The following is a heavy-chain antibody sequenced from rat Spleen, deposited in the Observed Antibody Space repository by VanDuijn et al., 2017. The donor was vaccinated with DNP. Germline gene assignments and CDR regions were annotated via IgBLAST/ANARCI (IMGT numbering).Heavy chain of an antibody. CDR3: ARAGSRYAMDV. CDR1: GFTFSSFP. CDR2: ISSSGGTL. D-gene: IGHD1-4*01. V-gene: IGHV5-46*01. J-gene: IGHJ4*01. Sequence: EVQLVESGGGLVQPGGSMKLSCAASGFTFSSFPMAWVRQAPTRGLEWVAGISSSGGTLYYRDSVKGRFTISRDDAKSTLYLQMDSLRSEDTATYYGARAGSRYAMDVWGQGTSVTVSS.